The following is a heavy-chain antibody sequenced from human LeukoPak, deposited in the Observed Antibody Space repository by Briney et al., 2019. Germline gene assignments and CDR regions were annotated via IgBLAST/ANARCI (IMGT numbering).Heavy chain of an antibody. CDR3: ARDPIWFGELLAVNWFDP. CDR1: GFTFSSYS. J-gene: IGHJ5*02. Sequence: GGSLRLSCAASGFTFSSYSMNWVRQAPGKGLEWVSSISSSSSYIYYADSVKGRFTISRDNAKNSLYLQMNSLRAEDTAVYYCARDPIWFGELLAVNWFDPWGQGTLVTVSS. D-gene: IGHD3-10*01. V-gene: IGHV3-21*01. CDR2: ISSSSSYI.